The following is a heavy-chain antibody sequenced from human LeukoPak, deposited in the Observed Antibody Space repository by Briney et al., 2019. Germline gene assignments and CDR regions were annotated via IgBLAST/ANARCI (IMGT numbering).Heavy chain of an antibody. CDR2: INHSGST. CDR3: GGVSLWFGELLFGAFDI. Sequence: SETLSLTCAVYGGSFSGYYWSWIRQPPGKGLEWIGEINHSGSTNYNPSLKSRVTISVDTSKNQFSLKLSSVTAADTAVYYCGGVSLWFGELLFGAFDIWGQGTMVTVSS. V-gene: IGHV4-34*01. J-gene: IGHJ3*02. CDR1: GGSFSGYY. D-gene: IGHD3-10*01.